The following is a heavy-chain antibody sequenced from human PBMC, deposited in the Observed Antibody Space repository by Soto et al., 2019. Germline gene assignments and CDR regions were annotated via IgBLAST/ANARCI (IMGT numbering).Heavy chain of an antibody. J-gene: IGHJ4*02. CDR2: ISGNSDNT. V-gene: IGHV3-23*01. D-gene: IGHD5-18*01. CDR1: GFSLSTYA. CDR3: AKGGGRSSYGYSDY. Sequence: GGSLRLSCVASGFSLSTYAMTWVRQAPGKGLEWVSSISGNSDNTFYADSVKGRFTISRDKSKNTLFLQMESLRVEDTAVYYCAKGGGRSSYGYSDYWGRGTLVTVSS.